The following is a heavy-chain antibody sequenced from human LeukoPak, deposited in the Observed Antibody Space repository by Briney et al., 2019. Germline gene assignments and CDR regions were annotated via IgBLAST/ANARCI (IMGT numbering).Heavy chain of an antibody. J-gene: IGHJ4*02. V-gene: IGHV4-30-4*08. CDR2: IYYSGST. Sequence: SETLSLTCTVSGGSISSSSYYWRWIRQPPGKGLEWIGYIYYSGSTYYNPSLKSRVTISVDTSKNQFSLKLSSVTAADTAVYYCARTLHYYDNCWDYWGQGTLVTVSS. D-gene: IGHD3-22*01. CDR3: ARTLHYYDNCWDY. CDR1: GGSISSSSYY.